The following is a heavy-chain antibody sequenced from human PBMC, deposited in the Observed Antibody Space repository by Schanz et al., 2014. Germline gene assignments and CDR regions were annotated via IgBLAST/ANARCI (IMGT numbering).Heavy chain of an antibody. CDR3: AKDLEPQCGGDCPLT. Sequence: QVQLVESGGGVVQPGRSLRLSCAASGFTFSDYSTHWVRQAPGKGLEWVAFISYDGSFEDYLDSVKGRFTISRDNSKNTLYLQMSSLRGEDTAVYYCAKDLEPQCGGDCPLTWGQGTLVTVSS. J-gene: IGHJ4*02. V-gene: IGHV3-30*18. CDR2: ISYDGSFE. CDR1: GFTFSDYS. D-gene: IGHD2-21*02.